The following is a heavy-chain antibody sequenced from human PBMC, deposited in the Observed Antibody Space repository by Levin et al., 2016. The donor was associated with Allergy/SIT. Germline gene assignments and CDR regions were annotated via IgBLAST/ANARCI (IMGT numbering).Heavy chain of an antibody. Sequence: GGSLRLSCAASGFTFSDYYMSWIRQAPGKGLEWVSYISSSSSYTNYADSVKGRFTISRDNAKNSLYLQMNSLRAEDTAVYYCARGRVTPPYYYYGMDVWGQGTTVTVSS. CDR3: ARGRVTPPYYYYGMDV. V-gene: IGHV3-11*05. D-gene: IGHD2-21*02. J-gene: IGHJ6*02. CDR1: GFTFSDYY. CDR2: ISSSSSYT.